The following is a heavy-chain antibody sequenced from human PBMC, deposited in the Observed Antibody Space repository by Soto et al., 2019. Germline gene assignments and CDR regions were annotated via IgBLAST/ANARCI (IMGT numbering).Heavy chain of an antibody. Sequence: QVQLQESGPGLVKPSETLSLTCIVSGGSIRSYYWSWIRQPPGEGPEWIGYINHSGSTNYNPSIKSRVTISLDTSKNQVSLRLSSVTAADTAVYYCARGPRVAATGREGVDYWGQGTLVTVSS. J-gene: IGHJ4*02. CDR1: GGSIRSYY. CDR2: INHSGST. D-gene: IGHD6-13*01. CDR3: ARGPRVAATGREGVDY. V-gene: IGHV4-59*01.